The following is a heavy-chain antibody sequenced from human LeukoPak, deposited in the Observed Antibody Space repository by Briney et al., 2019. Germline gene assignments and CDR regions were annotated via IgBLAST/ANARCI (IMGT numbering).Heavy chain of an antibody. D-gene: IGHD2-2*01. CDR1: GGSISSYY. CDR2: IYYSGST. V-gene: IGHV4-59*12. CDR3: AREGKYQLLTSSSHRSHPNKPFDY. Sequence: SETLSLTCTVSGGSISSYYWSWIRQPPGKGLEWIGYIYYSGSTNYNPSLKSRVTISVDTSKNQFSLKLSSVTAADTAVYYCAREGKYQLLTSSSHRSHPNKPFDYWGQGTLVTVSS. J-gene: IGHJ4*02.